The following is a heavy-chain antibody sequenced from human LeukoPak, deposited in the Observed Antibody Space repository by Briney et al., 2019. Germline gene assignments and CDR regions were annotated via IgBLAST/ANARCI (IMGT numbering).Heavy chain of an antibody. V-gene: IGHV1-69*05. CDR1: GGTLISYA. Sequence: ASGKVCCKASGGTLISYAISCVRQFPGHGLELMGGIIPIFGTANYAQKFQGRVTITTDESTSTAYMELSSLRSEDTAVYYCAREYSYGPQYFDYWGQGTLVTVSS. D-gene: IGHD5-18*01. CDR2: IIPIFGTA. CDR3: AREYSYGPQYFDY. J-gene: IGHJ4*02.